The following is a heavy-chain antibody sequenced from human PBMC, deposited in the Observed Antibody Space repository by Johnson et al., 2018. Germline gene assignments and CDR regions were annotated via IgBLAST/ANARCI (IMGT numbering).Heavy chain of an antibody. Sequence: QVQLVESGGGLVKPGGSLRLSCAASGFTFSSYSMNWVRQAPGKGLEWVAVISYDGGNKYFADSVKGRFTISRDNSKNTLSLQMNSLRAEYTAVYYCARDKKGMASSWYTGGYFHHWGQGTLVTVSS. V-gene: IGHV3-30*03. CDR1: GFTFSSYS. CDR2: ISYDGGNK. J-gene: IGHJ1*01. CDR3: ARDKKGMASSWYTGGYFHH. D-gene: IGHD6-13*01.